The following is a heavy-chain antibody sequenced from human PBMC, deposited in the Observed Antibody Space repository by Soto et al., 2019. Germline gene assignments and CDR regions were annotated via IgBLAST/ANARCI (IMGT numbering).Heavy chain of an antibody. V-gene: IGHV1-3*01. CDR3: AKDISSGSKADYYYYGMDV. J-gene: IGHJ6*02. CDR2: INAGNGNT. D-gene: IGHD2-15*01. CDR1: GYTFTSYA. Sequence: ASVKVSCKASGYTFTSYAMHWVRQAPGQRLEWMGWINAGNGNTKYSQKFQGRVTITRDTSASTAYMELSSLRSEDTAVYYCAKDISSGSKADYYYYGMDVWGQGTTVTVSS.